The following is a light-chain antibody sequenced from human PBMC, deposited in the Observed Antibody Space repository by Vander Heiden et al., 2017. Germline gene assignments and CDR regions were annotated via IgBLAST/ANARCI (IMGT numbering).Light chain of an antibody. CDR1: QDISSY. CDR2: DAS. Sequence: DIQMTPSPSSLSASVGDRVTITCQASQDISSYLNWYQQKPGKAPKLLIYDASNLETGVLSRFSGSGSGTDFTFTISSLQPEDIATYYCQQYDNPPRTFGQGTKVEIK. J-gene: IGKJ1*01. CDR3: QQYDNPPRT. V-gene: IGKV1-33*01.